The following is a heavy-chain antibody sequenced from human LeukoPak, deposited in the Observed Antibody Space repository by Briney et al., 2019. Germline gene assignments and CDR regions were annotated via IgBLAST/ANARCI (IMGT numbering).Heavy chain of an antibody. CDR3: ARDRGVGTNLGFDY. CDR1: GFTVSNKY. D-gene: IGHD1-26*01. V-gene: IGHV3-53*01. Sequence: PGGSLRLSCAASGFTVSNKYMSWARQAPGKGLEWVSVIYSGGSTYYADSVKGRFTISRDNSKNTIYLQMNSLRAEDTAVYYCARDRGVGTNLGFDYWGQGTLVTVSS. CDR2: IYSGGST. J-gene: IGHJ4*02.